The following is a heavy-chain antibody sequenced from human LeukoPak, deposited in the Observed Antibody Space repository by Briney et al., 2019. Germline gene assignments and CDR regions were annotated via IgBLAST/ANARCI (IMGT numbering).Heavy chain of an antibody. D-gene: IGHD3-3*01. V-gene: IGHV1-18*01. Sequence: ASVKVSCKASGYTFTSYGISWVRQAPGQGLEWMGWISAYNGNTNYAQKLQGRVTMTTDTSTSTAYMELRSLRSDDTAVYYCARFTIFGVVTSWFDPWGQGTLVTLSS. J-gene: IGHJ5*02. CDR3: ARFTIFGVVTSWFDP. CDR2: ISAYNGNT. CDR1: GYTFTSYG.